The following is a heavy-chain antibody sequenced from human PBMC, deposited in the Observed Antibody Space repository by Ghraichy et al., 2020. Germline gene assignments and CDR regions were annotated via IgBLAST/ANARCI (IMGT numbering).Heavy chain of an antibody. V-gene: IGHV3-23*01. CDR2: ISFSGSST. Sequence: GGSLRLSCAASGFTFDSYVMSWVRQAPGKGLEWVSGISFSGSSTFYADSVQGRFTISRDNSKNTLSLQMNNLTAEDTAVYYCAKDWGGYSNWLYYFDSWGQGTVVTVSS. CDR3: AKDWGGYSNWLYYFDS. D-gene: IGHD5-18*01. J-gene: IGHJ4*02. CDR1: GFTFDSYV.